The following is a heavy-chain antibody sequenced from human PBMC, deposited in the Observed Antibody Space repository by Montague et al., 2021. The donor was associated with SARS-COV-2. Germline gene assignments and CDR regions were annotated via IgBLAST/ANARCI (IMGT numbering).Heavy chain of an antibody. CDR2: INTAGDT. CDR1: GFTFSSYD. CDR3: ARGERTGWQTDY. Sequence: SLRLSCAASGFTFSSYDMHWVRQATGKGLECVSIINTAGDTYYPGSVKGRFTISRDNAKNSWYLQMNSLRAGDTAVYYCARGERTGWQTDYWGQGTLVTVSA. V-gene: IGHV3-13*04. D-gene: IGHD6-19*01. J-gene: IGHJ4*02.